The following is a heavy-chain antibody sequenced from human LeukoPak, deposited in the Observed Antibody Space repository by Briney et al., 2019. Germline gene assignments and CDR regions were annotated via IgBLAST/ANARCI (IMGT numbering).Heavy chain of an antibody. CDR3: AKDSDSSGYYTFDY. J-gene: IGHJ4*02. D-gene: IGHD3-22*01. CDR1: GFTFDDYT. V-gene: IGHV3-43*01. CDR2: ISWDGGST. Sequence: PGGSLRLSCAASGFTFDDYTMHWVRQAPGKGLEWVSLISWDGGSTYCADSVKGRFTISRDNSKNSLYLQMNSLRTEDTALYYCAKDSDSSGYYTFDYWGQGTLVTVSS.